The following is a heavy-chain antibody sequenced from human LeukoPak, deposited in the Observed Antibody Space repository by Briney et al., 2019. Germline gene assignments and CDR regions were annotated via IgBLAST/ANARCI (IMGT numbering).Heavy chain of an antibody. CDR2: IKSKTDAGTT. CDR1: GFTFSSYS. D-gene: IGHD4-11*01. Sequence: GGSLRLSCAASGFTFSSYSMNWVRQAPGKGLEWVGRIKSKTDAGTTDYAAPVKGRFTISRDDSKNTLYLQMNSLKTEDTAVYYCTTLLTTGEKSPWGQGTLVTVSS. V-gene: IGHV3-15*01. CDR3: TTLLTTGEKSP. J-gene: IGHJ5*02.